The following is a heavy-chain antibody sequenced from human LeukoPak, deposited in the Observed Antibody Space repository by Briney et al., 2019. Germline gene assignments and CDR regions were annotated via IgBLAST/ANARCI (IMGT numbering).Heavy chain of an antibody. Sequence: SETLSLTCTVSGGSISSSSYYWDWIRQPPGKGLEWIGSIYYRGTTYYNLSLKSRLTMSVDTSENQFSLKLSSVTAADTAVYYCASSSYYGGDWGQGTLVTVSS. J-gene: IGHJ4*02. CDR1: GGSISSSSYY. CDR2: IYYRGTT. V-gene: IGHV4-39*01. CDR3: ASSSYYGGD. D-gene: IGHD1-26*01.